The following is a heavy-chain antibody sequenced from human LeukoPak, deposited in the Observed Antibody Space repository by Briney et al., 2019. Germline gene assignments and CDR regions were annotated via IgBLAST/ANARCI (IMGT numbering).Heavy chain of an antibody. D-gene: IGHD3-22*01. CDR2: IYHSGST. CDR1: GYSISSGYY. J-gene: IGHJ6*03. V-gene: IGHV4-38-2*02. Sequence: PSETLSLTCTVSGYSISSGYYWGWIRQPPGKGLEWIGSIYHSGSTYYNPSLKSRVTISVDTSKNQFSLKLSSVTAADTAVYYCARDWTYYYDSSGTYYYYYMDVWGKGTTVTVSS. CDR3: ARDWTYYYDSSGTYYYYYMDV.